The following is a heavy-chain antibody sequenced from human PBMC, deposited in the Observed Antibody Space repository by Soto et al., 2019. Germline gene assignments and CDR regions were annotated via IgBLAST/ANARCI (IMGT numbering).Heavy chain of an antibody. D-gene: IGHD2-21*01. V-gene: IGHV1-2*02. Sequence: QVQLAQSGAEVKKPGASVKLSCRTSEHTFSGYYVHWVRQAPGQGLXWMGWIIPNSGGTNYAQTFQGRVSMTTDTSISTAYMELSGLTSDDTAIYYCASGIDDYPGYWGQGTLVTVSS. CDR1: EHTFSGYY. CDR3: ASGIDDYPGY. CDR2: IIPNSGGT. J-gene: IGHJ4*02.